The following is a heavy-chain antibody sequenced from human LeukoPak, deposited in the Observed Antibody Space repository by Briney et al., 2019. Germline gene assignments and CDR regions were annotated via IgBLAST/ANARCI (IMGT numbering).Heavy chain of an antibody. CDR2: IKSKTDGGTT. J-gene: IGHJ4*02. CDR1: GFTFSNAW. CDR3: TTAMVKDPYYFDY. D-gene: IGHD4/OR15-4a*01. V-gene: IGHV3-15*01. Sequence: GGSLRLSCAASGFTFSNAWMGWVRQAPGKGLEWVGRIKSKTDGGTTDYAAPVKGRFTISRDDSKNTLYLQMNSLKTEDTAVYYCTTAMVKDPYYFDYWGQGTLVTVSS.